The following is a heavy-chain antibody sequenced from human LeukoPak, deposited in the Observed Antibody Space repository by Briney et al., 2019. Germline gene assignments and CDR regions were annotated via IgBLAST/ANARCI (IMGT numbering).Heavy chain of an antibody. CDR3: ARTAYCGGDCYLDAFDI. V-gene: IGHV1-18*01. CDR2: ISAYNGNT. J-gene: IGHJ3*02. D-gene: IGHD2-21*02. CDR1: GYTFTSYG. Sequence: ASVKVSCKASGYTFTSYGISWVRQDPGQGLEWMGWISAYNGNTNYAQKLQGRVTMTTDTSTSTAYMELRSLRSDDTAVYYCARTAYCGGDCYLDAFDIWGQGTMVTVSS.